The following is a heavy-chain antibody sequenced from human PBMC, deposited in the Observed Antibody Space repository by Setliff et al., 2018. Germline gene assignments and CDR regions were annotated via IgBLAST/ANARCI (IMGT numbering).Heavy chain of an antibody. D-gene: IGHD2-21*01. J-gene: IGHJ6*03. CDR2: IYHSGSI. CDR1: GGSISSYY. Sequence: SETLSLTCTVSGGSISSYYWNWIRQPPGKGLEWIGEIYHSGSINYNPSLKSRVTVSVDKSKNQFSLKLTSVTAADTAVYYCARGLEGEDYFYYMDVWGKGNTVTVSS. V-gene: IGHV4-59*12. CDR3: ARGLEGEDYFYYMDV.